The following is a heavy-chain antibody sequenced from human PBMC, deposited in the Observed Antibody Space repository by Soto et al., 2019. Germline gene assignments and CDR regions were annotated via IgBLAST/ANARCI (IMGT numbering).Heavy chain of an antibody. CDR3: ARHISNFRYYYYAMDV. V-gene: IGHV3-43D*04. CDR2: ISWDGGST. J-gene: IGHJ6*02. CDR1: GFTFDYYA. D-gene: IGHD4-4*01. Sequence: GGSLRLSCAASGFTFDYYAMHWVRQSPGEGLEWVSLISWDGGSTYYADSVKGRFTISRDNSKNSLYLQWNTLKASDTAMYYCARHISNFRYYYYAMDVWGQGTTVTVSS.